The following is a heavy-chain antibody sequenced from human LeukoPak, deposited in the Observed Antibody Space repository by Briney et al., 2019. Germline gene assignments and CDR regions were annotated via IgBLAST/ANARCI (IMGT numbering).Heavy chain of an antibody. J-gene: IGHJ4*02. CDR3: AVAIQAAAIPAFDY. Sequence: ASVKVSCKASGYPFTDYFRHWIRQTPGQGLEWVGWMNPTSGATKYAQKFQGRVTMTSDTSISTAYMELSGLRSDDTAVYYCAVAIQAAAIPAFDYWGQGTLVTVSS. CDR2: MNPTSGAT. V-gene: IGHV1-2*02. CDR1: GYPFTDYF. D-gene: IGHD6-25*01.